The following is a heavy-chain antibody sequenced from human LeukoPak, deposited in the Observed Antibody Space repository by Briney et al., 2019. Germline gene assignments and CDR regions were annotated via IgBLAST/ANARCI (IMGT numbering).Heavy chain of an antibody. CDR3: AKGTGVDY. CDR1: GFTFSTYG. V-gene: IGHV3-30*02. CDR2: IRYDASNK. J-gene: IGHJ4*02. Sequence: GGSLRLSCAASGFTFSTYGMHWVRQAPGKGLEWVAFIRYDASNKYYADSVKGRFTISRDNSKNTLYLQMNSLRAEDTAVYYCAKGTGVDYWGQGTLVTVSS. D-gene: IGHD7-27*01.